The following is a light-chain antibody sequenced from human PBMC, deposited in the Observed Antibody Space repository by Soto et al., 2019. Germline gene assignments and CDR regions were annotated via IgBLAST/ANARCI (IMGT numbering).Light chain of an antibody. CDR2: DAS. CDR3: QQYGSSPKT. CDR1: QSVSSY. V-gene: IGKV3-20*01. J-gene: IGKJ1*01. Sequence: EIVMTQSPATLSVSPGERATLSCRASQSVSSYLAWYQQKPGQAPRLLIYDASNRATGIPARFSGSGSGADYTLTISRLETEDSAVYYCQQYGSSPKTFGQGTKVDIK.